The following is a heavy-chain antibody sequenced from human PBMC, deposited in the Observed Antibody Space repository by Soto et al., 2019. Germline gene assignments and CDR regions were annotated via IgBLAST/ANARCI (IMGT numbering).Heavy chain of an antibody. CDR3: ARDPDIVVVPAATATDQYYYYYYGMDV. CDR2: ISAYNGNT. Sequence: GASVKVSCKASCYTFTSYGISWVRQAPGQGLEWMGWISAYNGNTNYAQKLQGRVTMTTDTSTSTAYMELRSLRSDDTAVYYCARDPDIVVVPAATATDQYYYYYYGMDVWGQGTTVTVSS. D-gene: IGHD2-2*01. J-gene: IGHJ6*02. V-gene: IGHV1-18*04. CDR1: CYTFTSYG.